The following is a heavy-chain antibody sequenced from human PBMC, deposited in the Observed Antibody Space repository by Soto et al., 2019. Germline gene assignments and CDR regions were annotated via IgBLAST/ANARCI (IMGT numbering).Heavy chain of an antibody. CDR2: INHSGST. V-gene: IGHV4-34*01. CDR3: ARGRTYWSSTSCYGGDYYMDG. J-gene: IGHJ6*03. D-gene: IGHD2-2*01. Sequence: SETLSLTCAVYGGSFSGYYWSWIRQPPGKGLEWIGEINHSGSTNYNPSLKSRVTISVDTSKNQFSLKLSSVTAADTAVYYCARGRTYWSSTSCYGGDYYMDGWGKGTTVTVSS. CDR1: GGSFSGYY.